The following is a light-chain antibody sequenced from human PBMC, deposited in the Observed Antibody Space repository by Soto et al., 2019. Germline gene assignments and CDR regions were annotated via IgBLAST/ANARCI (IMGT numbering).Light chain of an antibody. V-gene: IGLV1-47*01. CDR3: AAWDDSLSGPGV. CDR2: KNN. J-gene: IGLJ7*01. Sequence: QPVLTQPPSASGTPGQRVTISCSGSSSNIGNFYVYWYQQLPGTAPKLLIYKNNQRPLGVPDRFSDSKSGTSASLAISGLRSEDEADYYCAAWDDSLSGPGVFGGGTQLHVL. CDR1: SSNIGNFY.